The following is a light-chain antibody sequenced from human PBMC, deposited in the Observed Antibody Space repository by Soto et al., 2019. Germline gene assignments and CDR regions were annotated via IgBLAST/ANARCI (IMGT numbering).Light chain of an antibody. CDR1: QGVSSSS. CDR2: GAS. CDR3: QQYGSSPRT. Sequence: EIVLTQSPGTLSLSPGERATLSCRASQGVSSSSLAWYQQRRGQAPRLLIHGASSRATGIPDRFSGSGSGTDFTLTISRLEPEDFAVYYCQQYGSSPRTFGQGTKVDIK. J-gene: IGKJ1*01. V-gene: IGKV3-20*01.